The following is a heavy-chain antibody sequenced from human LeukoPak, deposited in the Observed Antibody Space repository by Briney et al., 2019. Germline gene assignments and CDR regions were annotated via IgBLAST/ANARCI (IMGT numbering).Heavy chain of an antibody. CDR1: GFTFSSYA. CDR3: ARDRRVGYCSSTSCYNWFYP. J-gene: IGHJ5*02. Sequence: GRSLRLSCAASGFTFSSYAMHWVRQAPGKGLEWVAVISYDGSNKYYADSVKGRFTISRDNSKNTLYLQMNSLRAEDTAVYYCARDRRVGYCSSTSCYNWFYPWGQGTLVTVSS. CDR2: ISYDGSNK. D-gene: IGHD2-2*03. V-gene: IGHV3-30-3*01.